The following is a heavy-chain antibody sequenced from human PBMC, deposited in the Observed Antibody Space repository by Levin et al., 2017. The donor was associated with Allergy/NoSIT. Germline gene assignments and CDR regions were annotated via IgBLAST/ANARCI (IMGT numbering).Heavy chain of an antibody. CDR3: AKDVYGSGWYPLGNDAFEM. Sequence: LGESLKISCAASGFTFSSYGMHWVRQAPGKGLEWVAVISSDGRKKFYADSVKGRFTISRDNSKNTLDLQMKSLRAEDTAVYYCAKDVYGSGWYPLGNDAFEMWGQGTKVSVSS. J-gene: IGHJ3*02. CDR1: GFTFSSYG. V-gene: IGHV3-30*18. CDR2: ISSDGRKK. D-gene: IGHD6-19*01.